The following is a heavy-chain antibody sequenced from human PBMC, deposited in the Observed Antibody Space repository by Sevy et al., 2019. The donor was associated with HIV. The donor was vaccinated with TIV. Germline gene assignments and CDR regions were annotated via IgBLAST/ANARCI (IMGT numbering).Heavy chain of an antibody. J-gene: IGHJ3*02. CDR1: GFTFVTYA. D-gene: IGHD3-22*01. Sequence: GGSLRLSCAASGFTFVTYAMNWVRQAPGKGLEWVSGVSVSGATTLYADSVKGRFSISRDNSKNTLYLQINSLRAEDTAVYYCAKDVYDSSGYYPMGAFDIWGQGTMVTVSS. CDR3: AKDVYDSSGYYPMGAFDI. CDR2: VSVSGATT. V-gene: IGHV3-23*01.